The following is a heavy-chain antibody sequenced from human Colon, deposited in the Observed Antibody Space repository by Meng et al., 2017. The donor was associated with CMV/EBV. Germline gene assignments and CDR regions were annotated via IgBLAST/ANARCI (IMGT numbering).Heavy chain of an antibody. J-gene: IGHJ4*02. V-gene: IGHV3-21*01. D-gene: IGHD3-22*01. CDR1: GFSFGSYT. CDR3: ARDTITVIDY. CDR2: ISTTSSYI. Sequence: GESLKISCVASGFSFGSYTMHWVRQAPGKGLEWISSISTTSSYIYYVDSVKGRFTISRDNAQDSLYLQMNSLRAEDTAVYYCARDTITVIDYWGQGTLVTVSS.